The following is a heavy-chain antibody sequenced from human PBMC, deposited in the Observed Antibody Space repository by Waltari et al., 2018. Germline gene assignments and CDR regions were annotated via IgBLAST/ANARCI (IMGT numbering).Heavy chain of an antibody. CDR1: GGSFSGYY. J-gene: IGHJ4*02. CDR3: ARRRLQLERRFDY. V-gene: IGHV4-34*01. D-gene: IGHD1-1*01. Sequence: QVQLQQWGAGLLKPSETLSLTCAVYGGSFSGYYWSWIRQPPGKGLEWIGEINHSGSTNYNPSLKSRVTISVDTSKNQFSLKLSSVTAADTAVYYCARRRLQLERRFDYWGQGTLVTVSS. CDR2: INHSGST.